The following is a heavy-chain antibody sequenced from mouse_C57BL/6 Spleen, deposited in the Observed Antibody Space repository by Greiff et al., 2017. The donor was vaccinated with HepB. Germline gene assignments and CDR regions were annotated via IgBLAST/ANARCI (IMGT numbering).Heavy chain of an antibody. CDR1: GYTFTDYY. CDR2: INPNNGGT. Sequence: EVQLQQSGPELVKPGASVKISCKASGYTFTDYYMNWVKQSHGKSLEWIGDINPNNGGTSYNQKFKGKATLTVDKSSSTAYMELRSLPSEDSAVYYCARGGRYFDVWGTGTTVTVSS. V-gene: IGHV1-26*01. J-gene: IGHJ1*03. CDR3: ARGGRYFDV.